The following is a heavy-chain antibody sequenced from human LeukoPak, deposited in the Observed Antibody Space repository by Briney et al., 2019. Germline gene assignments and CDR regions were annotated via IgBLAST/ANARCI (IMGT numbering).Heavy chain of an antibody. CDR3: ARDFPTSTSWYYFDL. CDR1: GFTFNDYY. CDR2: ISLSGSTV. V-gene: IGHV3-11*01. D-gene: IGHD2-2*01. J-gene: IGHJ4*02. Sequence: EAGGSLRLSCVASGFTFNDYYMSWIRQAPGKGLEWVSHISLSGSTVHYADSVKGRFTVSRDNAKKSLYLQMNSLRGDDTAIYYCARDFPTSTSWYYFDLWGQGALVVVSS.